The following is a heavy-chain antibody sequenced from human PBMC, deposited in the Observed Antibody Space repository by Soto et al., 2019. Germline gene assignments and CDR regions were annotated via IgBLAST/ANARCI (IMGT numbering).Heavy chain of an antibody. CDR1: GGSISSSSYY. CDR3: ARLGAFYSSSWNYYYYGMDV. Sequence: SETLSLTCTVSGGSISSSSYYWGWIRQAPGKGLEWIGSIYYSGSTYYNPSLKSRVTISVDTSKNQFSLKLSSVTAADTAVYYCARLGAFYSSSWNYYYYGMDVWGQGTTVTVSS. J-gene: IGHJ6*02. CDR2: IYYSGST. D-gene: IGHD6-13*01. V-gene: IGHV4-39*01.